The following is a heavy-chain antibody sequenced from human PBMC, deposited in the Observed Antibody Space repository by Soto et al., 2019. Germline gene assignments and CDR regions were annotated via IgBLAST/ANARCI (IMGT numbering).Heavy chain of an antibody. CDR2: IIPIFGTA. V-gene: IGHV1-69*13. D-gene: IGHD5-12*01. Sequence: SVKVSCKASGGTFSSYGISWVRQAPGQGLEWMGGIIPIFGTANYAQKFQGRVTITADESTSTAYMELSSPRSEDTAVDYCARVDIVAKIMVGGMDVWGEGTTVTVSS. CDR3: ARVDIVAKIMVGGMDV. J-gene: IGHJ6*04. CDR1: GGTFSSYG.